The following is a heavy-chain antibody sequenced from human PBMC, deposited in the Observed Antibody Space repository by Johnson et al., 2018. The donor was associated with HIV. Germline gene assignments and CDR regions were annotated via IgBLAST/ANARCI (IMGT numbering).Heavy chain of an antibody. CDR3: AVTVHSSGYYGLGAFDI. D-gene: IGHD3-22*01. CDR2: ISWNSGSI. Sequence: VQLVESGGGLVQPGGSLRLSCAASGFTFDDYAMHWVRHAPGKGLEWVSGISWNSGSIGYADSVKGRFTISRDNSKNTLYLQMNSLRAEDTALYYCAVTVHSSGYYGLGAFDIWGQGTMVTVSS. V-gene: IGHV3-9*01. CDR1: GFTFDDYA. J-gene: IGHJ3*02.